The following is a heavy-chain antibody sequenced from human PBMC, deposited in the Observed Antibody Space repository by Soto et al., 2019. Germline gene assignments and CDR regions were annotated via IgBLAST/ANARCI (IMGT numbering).Heavy chain of an antibody. V-gene: IGHV3-23*01. Sequence: PGGSLRLSCAASGFTFGHFAMSWVRQAPGKGLEWVAAISGTGGAAYYADSVKGRFTISRDNSRNTLFLQMNSLRVDDTAIYYCAQPEEVVRGVDFWGLGTLVTVSS. CDR1: GFTFGHFA. D-gene: IGHD3-3*01. CDR3: AQPEEVVRGVDF. J-gene: IGHJ4*02. CDR2: ISGTGGAA.